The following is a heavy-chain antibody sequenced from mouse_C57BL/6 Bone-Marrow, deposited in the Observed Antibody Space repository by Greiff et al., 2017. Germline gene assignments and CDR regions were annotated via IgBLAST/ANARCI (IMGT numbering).Heavy chain of an antibody. CDR1: GYTFTSYW. J-gene: IGHJ2*01. Sequence: QVQLQQSGAELVKPGASVKLSCKASGYTFTSYWMHWVKQRPGRGLEWLGRIDPNSGGTKYNEKFKSKATLTVDKPSSTAYMQLSSLTSEDSAVYYGARKGDYFDYWGQGTTLTVSS. V-gene: IGHV1-72*01. CDR3: ARKGDYFDY. CDR2: IDPNSGGT.